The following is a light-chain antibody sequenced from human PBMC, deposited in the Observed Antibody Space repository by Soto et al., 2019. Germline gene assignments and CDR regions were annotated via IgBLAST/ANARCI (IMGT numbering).Light chain of an antibody. CDR1: SSDVGGYNY. J-gene: IGLJ1*01. V-gene: IGLV2-11*01. CDR2: DVS. CDR3: CSHAGTYIYV. Sequence: QSALTQPRSVSGSPGQSVTISCTGTSSDVGGYNYVSWYQQHPGKAPKLMIYDVSKRPSGVPDRFSGFKSGNTASLTISGLQAEDEAEYSCCSHAGTYIYVFGTG.